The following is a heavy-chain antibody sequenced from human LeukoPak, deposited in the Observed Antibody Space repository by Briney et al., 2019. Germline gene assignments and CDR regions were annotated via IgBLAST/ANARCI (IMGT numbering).Heavy chain of an antibody. J-gene: IGHJ4*02. D-gene: IGHD2-2*01. CDR3: ARGSPYQPLSLFDY. CDR1: GFTFDDYA. Sequence: GGSLRLSCAASGFTFDDYAMHWVRQAPGKGLEWVSGISWNSGSIGYADSVKGRFTISRDNAKNSLYLQMNSLGAEDTAVYYCARGSPYQPLSLFDYWGQGTLVTVSS. V-gene: IGHV3-9*01. CDR2: ISWNSGSI.